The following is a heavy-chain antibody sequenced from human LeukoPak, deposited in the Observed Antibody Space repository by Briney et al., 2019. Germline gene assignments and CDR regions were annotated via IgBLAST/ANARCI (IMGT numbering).Heavy chain of an antibody. CDR3: ARALERLEMYYYGSGIRYYFDY. Sequence: ASVKVSCKASGYTFTGYYMHWVRQAPGQGLEWMGWINPNSGGTNYAQKFQGRVTMTRDTSISTAYMELSRLRSDDTAVYCCARALERLEMYYYGSGIRYYFDYWGQGTLVTVSS. CDR2: INPNSGGT. CDR1: GYTFTGYY. D-gene: IGHD3-10*01. J-gene: IGHJ4*02. V-gene: IGHV1-2*02.